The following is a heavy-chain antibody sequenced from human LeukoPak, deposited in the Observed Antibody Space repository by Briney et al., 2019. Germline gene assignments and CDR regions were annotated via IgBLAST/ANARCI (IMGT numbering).Heavy chain of an antibody. CDR1: GGSTSGYY. Sequence: SETLSLTCAVYGGSTSGYYWSGIRQTPGEGLEWIGEINHSGSTNYNPSLKSRVTISVDTSKNQFSLKLSSVTAADTAVYYCARGAGPYYYYYYMDVWGKGTTVTVSS. J-gene: IGHJ6*03. CDR3: ARGAGPYYYYYYMDV. V-gene: IGHV4-34*01. CDR2: INHSGST.